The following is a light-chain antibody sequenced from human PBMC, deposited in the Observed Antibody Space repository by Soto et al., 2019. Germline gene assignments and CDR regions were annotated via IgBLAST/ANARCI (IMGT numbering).Light chain of an antibody. Sequence: EIVMTQSPATLSVSPGERATLSCRASQTVSSNLAWYQQKPGQAPRLLIYGASTRATGIPDRFSGSGSGTEFSLTVSSLQSEDFAVYYCQQYNSWPYTFGQGTKLEI. V-gene: IGKV3-15*01. CDR1: QTVSSN. J-gene: IGKJ2*01. CDR3: QQYNSWPYT. CDR2: GAS.